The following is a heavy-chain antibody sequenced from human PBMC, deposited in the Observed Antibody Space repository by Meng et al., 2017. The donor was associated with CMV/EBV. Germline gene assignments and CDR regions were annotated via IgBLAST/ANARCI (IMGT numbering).Heavy chain of an antibody. J-gene: IGHJ4*02. Sequence: GESLKISCAASGFTFSSYSMNWVRQAPGKGLEWVSSITSSSSYIYYADSVKGRFTISRDNAKNSLYLQMSSLRAEDTAVYYCAGGIAAAGEVDYWGQGTLVTVSS. V-gene: IGHV3-21*01. CDR3: AGGIAAAGEVDY. CDR1: GFTFSSYS. CDR2: ITSSSSYI. D-gene: IGHD6-13*01.